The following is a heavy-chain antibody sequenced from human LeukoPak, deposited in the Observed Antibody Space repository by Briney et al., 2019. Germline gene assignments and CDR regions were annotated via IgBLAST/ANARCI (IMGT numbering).Heavy chain of an antibody. V-gene: IGHV4-34*01. Sequence: SETLSLTCAVYGGSSRGYYWSWIRQPPGKGLEWIGEINHSGSTNYNPSLKSRVTISVDTSKNQFSLKLSSVTAADTAVYCCASAAWKDKGQYYHDSSGYYYGHDYWGQGTLVTVSS. CDR3: ASAAWKDKGQYYHDSSGYYYGHDY. D-gene: IGHD3-22*01. CDR1: GGSSRGYY. CDR2: INHSGST. J-gene: IGHJ4*02.